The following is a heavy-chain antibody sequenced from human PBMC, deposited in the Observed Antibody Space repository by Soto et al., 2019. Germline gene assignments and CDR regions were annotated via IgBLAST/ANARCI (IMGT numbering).Heavy chain of an antibody. V-gene: IGHV3-48*02. Sequence: GGSLRLSCAASGFTFSSYSMNWVRQAPGKGLEWVSYISSTGNTIYYADSVEGRFTISRDSAKNSLYLQMNSLRDEDTAVYYCARSSGARYYYGMDVWGQGTTVTVSS. CDR2: ISSTGNTI. D-gene: IGHD2-15*01. CDR1: GFTFSSYS. CDR3: ARSSGARYYYGMDV. J-gene: IGHJ6*02.